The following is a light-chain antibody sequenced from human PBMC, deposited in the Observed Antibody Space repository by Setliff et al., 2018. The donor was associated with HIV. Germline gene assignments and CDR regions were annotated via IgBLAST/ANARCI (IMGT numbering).Light chain of an antibody. Sequence: QSVLAQPPSVSGAPGQRVTIFCTGSSSNIGAGYDVHWYQQLPGTAPKLLIYDNSNRPSGVPDRFSGSKSGTSASLAITGLQAEDEADYYCQSYDSSLSAPVFGGGTKVTDL. CDR1: SSNIGAGYD. CDR3: QSYDSSLSAPV. V-gene: IGLV1-40*01. J-gene: IGLJ2*01. CDR2: DNS.